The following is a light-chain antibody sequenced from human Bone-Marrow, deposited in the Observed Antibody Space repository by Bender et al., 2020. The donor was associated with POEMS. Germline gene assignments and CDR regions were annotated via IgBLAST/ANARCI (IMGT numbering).Light chain of an antibody. CDR2: RDN. CDR1: KLGDIN. V-gene: IGLV3-1*01. Sequence: SYELTQPPSVSVSPGQTASVTCSGEKLGDINVCWYQQRTGQSPVLVIYRDNKRPSGILDRFSGSNSGNTATLTISGVGAGDEADYYCQVWDSAADNYVFGGGTKVTVL. J-gene: IGLJ1*01. CDR3: QVWDSAADNYV.